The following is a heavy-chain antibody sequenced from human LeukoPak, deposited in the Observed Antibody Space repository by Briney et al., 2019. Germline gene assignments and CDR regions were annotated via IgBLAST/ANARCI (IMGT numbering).Heavy chain of an antibody. J-gene: IGHJ4*02. CDR2: ISYDGSNK. CDR1: GVTFSSYD. V-gene: IGHV3-30*18. D-gene: IGHD3-22*01. Sequence: GGSLRLSCAASGVTFSSYDMRWVRQAPGKGLEWVADISYDGSNKYYADSVKGRSTISRDNSKNTLYLQMNSLRAEDTAVYYCAKEWIVVVSEAEYYFDYWGQGTLVTVSS. CDR3: AKEWIVVVSEAEYYFDY.